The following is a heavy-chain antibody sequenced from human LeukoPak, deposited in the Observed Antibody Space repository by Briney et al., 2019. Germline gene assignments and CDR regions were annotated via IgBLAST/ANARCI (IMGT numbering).Heavy chain of an antibody. CDR2: ISYDGSNK. CDR1: GFTFSSYA. CDR3: AIADTTMARAFDI. J-gene: IGHJ3*02. V-gene: IGHV3-30-3*01. Sequence: GGSLRLSCAASGFTFSSYAMHWVRQAPGKGLEWVAVISYDGSNKYYADSVKGRFTISRDNSKNTLYLQMNSLRAEDTAVYYCAIADTTMARAFDIWGQGTMVTVSS. D-gene: IGHD5-18*01.